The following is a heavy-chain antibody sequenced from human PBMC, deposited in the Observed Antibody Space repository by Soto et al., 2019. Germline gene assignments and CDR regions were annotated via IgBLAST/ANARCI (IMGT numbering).Heavy chain of an antibody. J-gene: IGHJ6*02. CDR2: ISYSGST. CDR3: AREVNNYYGMDV. V-gene: IGHV4-30-4*01. Sequence: QVQLQESGPGLVKLSQTLSLTCSISGASISSDDYYWSWFRQPPGKGLEWIGYISYSGSTYYNPSLKSRITISVDTSKTQFSLILSSVTAADTAVFYCAREVNNYYGMDVWGQGTTVTVSS. CDR1: GASISSDDYY.